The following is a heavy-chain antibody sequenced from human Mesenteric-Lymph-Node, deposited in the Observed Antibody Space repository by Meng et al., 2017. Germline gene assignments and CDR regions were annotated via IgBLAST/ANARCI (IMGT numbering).Heavy chain of an antibody. V-gene: IGHV3-23*01. CDR2: ISGSGGST. CDR3: AKDSHIVVVVAGILSPYFDY. Sequence: RSLRLSCAASGFTFSSYWMHWVRQAPGKGLEWVSAISGSGGSTYYADSVKGRFTISRDNSKNTLYLQMNSLRAEDTAVYYCAKDSHIVVVVAGILSPYFDYWGQGTLVTVSS. CDR1: GFTFSSYW. J-gene: IGHJ4*02. D-gene: IGHD2-15*01.